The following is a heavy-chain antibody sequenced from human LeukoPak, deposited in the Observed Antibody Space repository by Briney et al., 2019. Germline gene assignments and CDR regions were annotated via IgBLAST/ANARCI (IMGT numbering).Heavy chain of an antibody. CDR3: AREWGGSQYDYYYYYMDV. V-gene: IGHV4-34*01. CDR2: IYYSWST. J-gene: IGHJ6*03. Sequence: SETLSLTCAVYGGSLSAYYWTWIRQPPGKGLEWIGSIYYSWSTYYNPSLKSRVTISVDTSKNQFSLKLSSVTAADTAVYYCAREWGGSQYDYYYYYMDVWGKGTTVTVSS. CDR1: GGSLSAYY. D-gene: IGHD1-26*01.